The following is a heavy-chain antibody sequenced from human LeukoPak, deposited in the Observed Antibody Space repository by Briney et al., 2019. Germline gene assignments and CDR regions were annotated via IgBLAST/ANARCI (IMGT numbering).Heavy chain of an antibody. Sequence: PSQTLSLTCTVSGGSISSYYWSWIRQPAGKGLEWIGRIYTSGSTNYKPSLKSRVTMSIDTSKNQFSLKLTSVTAADTAVYYCARAAVDCSSNPCLPDYWGQGTLVTVSS. V-gene: IGHV4-4*07. CDR1: GGSISSYY. CDR3: ARAAVDCSSNPCLPDY. J-gene: IGHJ4*02. D-gene: IGHD2-2*01. CDR2: IYTSGST.